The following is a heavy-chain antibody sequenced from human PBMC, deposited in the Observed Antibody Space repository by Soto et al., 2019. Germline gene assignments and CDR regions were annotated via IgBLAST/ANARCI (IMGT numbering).Heavy chain of an antibody. CDR1: GFTFSSYG. J-gene: IGHJ6*01. V-gene: IGHV3-30*18. D-gene: IGHD6-25*01. CDR2: ISYDGSSK. Sequence: QVQLVESGGGVVQPGRSLRLSCAASGFTFSSYGMHWVRQAPGKGLEWVAVISYDGSSKYYADSVKGRFTISRDNSHYTLYLQTSDLRPEHPAVYYCAKVRGGYVSRSYYYHSAMDVWGQATTVTVS. CDR3: AKVRGGYVSRSYYYHSAMDV.